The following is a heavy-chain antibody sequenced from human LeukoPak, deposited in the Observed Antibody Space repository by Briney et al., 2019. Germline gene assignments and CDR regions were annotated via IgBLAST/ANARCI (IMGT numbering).Heavy chain of an antibody. CDR3: ARDQAYGSGSYWDLGYYYDSSGSPDY. D-gene: IGHD3-22*01. CDR1: GGTFGSQA. V-gene: IGHV1-69*06. Sequence: GASVKVSCKASGGTFGSQAITWVRQAPGQGLEWMGGVIPLFATTNYAQKFQGRVTITADKSTSTAYMELSSLRSEDTAVYYCARDQAYGSGSYWDLGYYYDSSGSPDYWGQGTLVTVSS. CDR2: VIPLFATT. J-gene: IGHJ4*02.